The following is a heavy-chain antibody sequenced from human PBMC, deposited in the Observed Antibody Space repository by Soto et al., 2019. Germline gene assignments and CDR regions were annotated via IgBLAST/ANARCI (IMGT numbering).Heavy chain of an antibody. Sequence: QMHLQESGSGLVKPSQTLSLTGAVSGGSLSSSAYSWSWIRQPPGKGLEWMGFIYQSGSTYYNPTLKSRVTMSLDRPKNQFSLKLSSVTAADTAVYYCARELLFYDSDGFSWDDAFDIWGQGTMVTVSS. V-gene: IGHV4-30-2*01. D-gene: IGHD3-22*01. J-gene: IGHJ3*02. CDR1: GGSLSSSAYS. CDR3: ARELLFYDSDGFSWDDAFDI. CDR2: IYQSGST.